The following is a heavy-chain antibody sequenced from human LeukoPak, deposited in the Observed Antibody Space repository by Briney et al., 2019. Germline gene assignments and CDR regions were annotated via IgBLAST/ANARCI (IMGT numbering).Heavy chain of an antibody. J-gene: IGHJ4*02. Sequence: GGSLRLSCVVSGFTVSSNYMSWVRQAPGRGLQWVSVLYSGGSTYYADSAKGRFTISRDNSKNTLYLQMNSLRAEDTAVYYCARDFTGDAYFDYWGQGTLVTVSS. CDR1: GFTVSSNY. CDR3: ARDFTGDAYFDY. CDR2: LYSGGST. D-gene: IGHD7-27*01. V-gene: IGHV3-66*01.